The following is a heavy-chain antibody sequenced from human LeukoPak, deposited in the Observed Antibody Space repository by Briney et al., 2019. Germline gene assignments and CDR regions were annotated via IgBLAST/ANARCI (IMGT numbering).Heavy chain of an antibody. J-gene: IGHJ4*02. Sequence: PSETLSLTCTVSGGSISSSSYYWGWIRQPPGKGLEWIGSIYYSGSTYYNPSLKSRVTISVDTSKNQFSLKLSSVTAADTAVYYCAGHDYSGYDFLYFDYWGQGTLVTVSS. D-gene: IGHD5-12*01. V-gene: IGHV4-39*01. CDR3: AGHDYSGYDFLYFDY. CDR2: IYYSGST. CDR1: GGSISSSSYY.